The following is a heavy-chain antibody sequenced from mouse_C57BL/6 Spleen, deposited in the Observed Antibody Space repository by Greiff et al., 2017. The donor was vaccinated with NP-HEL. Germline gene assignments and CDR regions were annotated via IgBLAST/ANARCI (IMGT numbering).Heavy chain of an antibody. CDR2: IDPSDSYT. J-gene: IGHJ3*01. D-gene: IGHD3-1*01. CDR3: ASISSAWFAY. CDR1: GYTFTSYW. Sequence: QVQLQQPGAELVMPGASVKLSCKASGYTFTSYWMHWVKQRPGQGLEWIGEIDPSDSYTNYNQKFKGKSTLTVDKSSSTAYMQLSSLTSEDSAVYYCASISSAWFAYWGQGTLVTVSA. V-gene: IGHV1-69*01.